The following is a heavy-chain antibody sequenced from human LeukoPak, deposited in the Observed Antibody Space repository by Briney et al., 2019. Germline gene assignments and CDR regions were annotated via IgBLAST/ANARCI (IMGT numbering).Heavy chain of an antibody. Sequence: GGSLRLSCAASGFTYSSYGMQWFRQAPDKGLEWVAAISNDGSNKYYADSVKGRFTISRDNSKNTLYLQMNSLRAEDTAVYYCAKVDIVATIDAGRLVDYWGQGTLVTVSS. CDR3: AKVDIVATIDAGRLVDY. J-gene: IGHJ4*02. CDR1: GFTYSSYG. D-gene: IGHD5-12*01. V-gene: IGHV3-30*18. CDR2: ISNDGSNK.